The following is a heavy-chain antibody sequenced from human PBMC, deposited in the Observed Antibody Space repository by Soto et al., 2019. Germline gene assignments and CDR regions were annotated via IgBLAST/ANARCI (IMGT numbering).Heavy chain of an antibody. J-gene: IGHJ5*01. V-gene: IGHV2-5*02. D-gene: IGHD2-21*01. CDR3: SARRDCGGGSWFAS. CDR1: GFSLTTTEVG. Sequence: QITLKESGPTLVKPTQTLTLTCTFSGFSLTTTEVGVVWIRQPPGKALAWLALIYWDDDERYSPSLKSRLTITTDDSTNKVVLTIINMVPVDTTTSYCSARRDCGGGSWFASWGQGTLVTVSS. CDR2: IYWDDDE.